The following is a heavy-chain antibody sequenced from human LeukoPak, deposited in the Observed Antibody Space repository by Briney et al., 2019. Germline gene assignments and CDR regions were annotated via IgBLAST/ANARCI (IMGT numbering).Heavy chain of an antibody. CDR2: ITSSSSVI. V-gene: IGHV3-48*04. CDR1: GFTFSTYS. CDR3: ARISSSWYYFDY. J-gene: IGHJ4*02. Sequence: GGSLRLSCAASGFTFSTYSMSWVRQAPGKGLEWVSYITSSSSVIYYADSVKGRLTVSRDNARNSVYLQMNSLRAEDTAVYYCARISSSWYYFDYWGQGTLVTVSS. D-gene: IGHD6-13*01.